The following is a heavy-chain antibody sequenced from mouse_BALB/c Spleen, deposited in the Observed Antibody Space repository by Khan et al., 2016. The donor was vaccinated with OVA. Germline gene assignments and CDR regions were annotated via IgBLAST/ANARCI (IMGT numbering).Heavy chain of an antibody. CDR3: ARHNYGPFAY. J-gene: IGHJ3*01. CDR1: GFTFSTYA. CDR2: ISSGGDYT. D-gene: IGHD1-1*01. Sequence: EVELVESGGGLVKPGGPLKLSCTTSGFTFSTYAMSWVRQTPEKRLEWVATISSGGDYTYYPDSVKGRFTISRDNAKSTLYLQLSSLGSEGTAMYYCARHNYGPFAYWGQGTLVTVSA. V-gene: IGHV5-9-3*01.